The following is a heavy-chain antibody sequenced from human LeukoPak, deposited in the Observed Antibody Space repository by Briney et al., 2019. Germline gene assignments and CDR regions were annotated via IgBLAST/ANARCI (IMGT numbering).Heavy chain of an antibody. CDR1: GGSIRSSYYY. Sequence: SETLSLTCTVSGGSIRSSYYYWGWIRQPPGKGLEWIGSIYYSGSTYYNPSLKSRVTISVDTSKNQFSLKLNSVTAADTAVYYCARLVGYSYDHFDYWGQGTLVTVSS. CDR3: ARLVGYSYDHFDY. V-gene: IGHV4-39*01. J-gene: IGHJ4*02. D-gene: IGHD5-18*01. CDR2: IYYSGST.